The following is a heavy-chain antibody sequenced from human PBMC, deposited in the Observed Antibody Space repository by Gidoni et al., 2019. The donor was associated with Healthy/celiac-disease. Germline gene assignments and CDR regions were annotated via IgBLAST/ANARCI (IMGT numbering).Heavy chain of an antibody. Sequence: EVQLLESGGGWVQPGGSLCLSCAASGFTFSSYAMSWVRQAPGKGLEWVSAISGSGGSTYYADSVKGRFTISKDNSKNTLYLQMNSLRAEDTAVYYCEKADCSSTSCHEDAFDIWGQGTMVTVSS. V-gene: IGHV3-23*01. CDR3: EKADCSSTSCHEDAFDI. CDR2: ISGSGGST. CDR1: GFTFSSYA. J-gene: IGHJ3*02. D-gene: IGHD2-2*01.